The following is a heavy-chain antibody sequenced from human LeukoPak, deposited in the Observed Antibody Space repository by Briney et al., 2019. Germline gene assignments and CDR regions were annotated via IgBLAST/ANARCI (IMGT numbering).Heavy chain of an antibody. CDR3: ARALPYYYDSSGYLYYYYGMDV. J-gene: IGHJ6*02. CDR2: IIPIYGTT. V-gene: IGHV1-69*13. CDR1: GGTFSIYD. D-gene: IGHD3-22*01. Sequence: SSVNLSCKAAGGTFSIYDITWVRQAPAPGIEWMGGIIPIYGTTNYAQKFQGRVTITADESTSTAYMELSSLRSEDTAVYYCARALPYYYDSSGYLYYYYGMDVWGQGTTVTVSS.